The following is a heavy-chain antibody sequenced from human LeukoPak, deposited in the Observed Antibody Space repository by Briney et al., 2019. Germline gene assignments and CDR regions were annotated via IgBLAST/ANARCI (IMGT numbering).Heavy chain of an antibody. D-gene: IGHD1-26*01. V-gene: IGHV1-69*06. Sequence: ASVKVFCKASGGTFNSYAISWVRQAPGQGLEWMGGIIPMSDTANYPQKFRGRLTITADIPTSTVYMELSSLRSEDTAVYYCAREDDTGRYMGDDAFDIWGQGTMVTVSS. CDR1: GGTFNSYA. CDR3: AREDDTGRYMGDDAFDI. J-gene: IGHJ3*02. CDR2: IIPMSDTA.